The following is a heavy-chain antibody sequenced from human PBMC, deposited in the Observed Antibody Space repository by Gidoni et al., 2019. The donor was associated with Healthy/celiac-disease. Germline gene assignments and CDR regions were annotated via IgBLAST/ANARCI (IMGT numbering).Heavy chain of an antibody. Sequence: QVQLVESGGGVVQPGRSLRLSCAASGFTFSSYGMHWVRQAPGKGLEWVAVIWYDGSNKYYADSVKGRFTISRDNSKNTLYLQMNSLRAEDTAVYYCARDSGLWFGELARLDGMDVWGQGTTVTVSS. D-gene: IGHD3-10*01. J-gene: IGHJ6*02. CDR2: IWYDGSNK. V-gene: IGHV3-33*08. CDR1: GFTFSSYG. CDR3: ARDSGLWFGELARLDGMDV.